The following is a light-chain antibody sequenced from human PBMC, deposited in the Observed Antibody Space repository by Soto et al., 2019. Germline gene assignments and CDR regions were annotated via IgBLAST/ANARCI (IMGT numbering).Light chain of an antibody. CDR1: QSVSIY. V-gene: IGKV3-11*01. J-gene: IGKJ5*01. CDR3: QQRFKWPPIT. Sequence: EIVLTQSPATLSLSPGERATLSCRASQSVSIYLAWYQQKPGQAPRLLIYDASNRATGIPARFSGSGSGTDFTLTIRSLEPEDFAVYYCQQRFKWPPITFGQGTRLEIK. CDR2: DAS.